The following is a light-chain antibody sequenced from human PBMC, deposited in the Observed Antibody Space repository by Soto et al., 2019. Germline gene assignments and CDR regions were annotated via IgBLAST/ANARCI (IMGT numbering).Light chain of an antibody. V-gene: IGLV1-44*01. Sequence: QPVLTQPPSASGTPGQRVTISCSGSSSNIGSNTVNWYQQLPGTAPKFLIYSNNQRPSGVPDRFSGSKSGTSASLAISGLQSEDEADYYCAAWDDSLNGSYVFGTGTKLTVL. CDR3: AAWDDSLNGSYV. CDR2: SNN. CDR1: SSNIGSNT. J-gene: IGLJ1*01.